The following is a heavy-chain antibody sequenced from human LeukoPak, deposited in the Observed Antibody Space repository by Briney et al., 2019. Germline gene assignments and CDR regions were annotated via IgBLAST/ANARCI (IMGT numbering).Heavy chain of an antibody. CDR1: GGSISSYY. Sequence: PSETLSLTCTVSGGSISSYYWSWIRQPPGKGLEWIGCIYTSGSTNYNPSLKSRVTMSVDTSKNQFSLKLSSVTAADTAVYYCARDGYSSSWYPPYFDYWGQGTLVTVSS. D-gene: IGHD6-13*01. J-gene: IGHJ4*02. CDR2: IYTSGST. V-gene: IGHV4-4*07. CDR3: ARDGYSSSWYPPYFDY.